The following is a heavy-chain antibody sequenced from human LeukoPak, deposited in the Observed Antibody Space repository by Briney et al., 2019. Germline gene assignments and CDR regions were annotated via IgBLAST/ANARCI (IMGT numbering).Heavy chain of an antibody. J-gene: IGHJ4*02. CDR3: ASLDCSSTSCYLNY. D-gene: IGHD2-2*01. CDR2: INHGGST. V-gene: IGHV4-34*01. CDR1: GGSFSSYY. Sequence: ETVSLICAVYGGSFSSYYWSWIGQPPGKGLEWIGDINHGGSTHYNPSLRSRVTISVDTSKNQFSLKMSSVTAADTALYYCASLDCSSTSCYLNYWGQGTPVTLSS.